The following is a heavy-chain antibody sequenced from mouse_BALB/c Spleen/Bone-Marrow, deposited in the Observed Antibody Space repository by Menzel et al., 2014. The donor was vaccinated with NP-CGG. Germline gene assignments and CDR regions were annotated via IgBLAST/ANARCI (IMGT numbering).Heavy chain of an antibody. CDR3: ARRGGNPSFDY. J-gene: IGHJ2*01. D-gene: IGHD2-1*01. Sequence: QVQLQQSGPELVKPGASVKISCKASGYAFSSPWMNWVKQRPGQGLEWIGRIYPGDGDTNYNGKFKGKATLTADKSSSTAYMQLSSLTSVDSAVYFCARRGGNPSFDYWGQGTTLTVSS. CDR1: GYAFSSPW. V-gene: IGHV1-82*01. CDR2: IYPGDGDT.